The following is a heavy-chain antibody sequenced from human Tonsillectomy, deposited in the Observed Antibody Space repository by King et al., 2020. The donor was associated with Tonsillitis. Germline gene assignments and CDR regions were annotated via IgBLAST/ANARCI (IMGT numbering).Heavy chain of an antibody. CDR1: GFTFSSDG. V-gene: IGHV3-30*18. CDR3: AKEWHIVVVTARPPFDY. Sequence: VQLVESGGGVVQPGRALRLSCAASGFTFSSDGIHWVRQAPGKGLEWVAVISYDGRNKYYADSVKGRFTISRDNSKNTLYLQMNSLRAEDTAVYYCAKEWHIVVVTARPPFDYWGQGTLVTVSS. CDR2: ISYDGRNK. D-gene: IGHD2-21*02. J-gene: IGHJ4*02.